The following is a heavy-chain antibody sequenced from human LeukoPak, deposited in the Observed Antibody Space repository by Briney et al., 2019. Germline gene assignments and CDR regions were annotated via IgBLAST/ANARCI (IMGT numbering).Heavy chain of an antibody. CDR3: VRLNWAPYNWFDP. D-gene: IGHD7-27*01. CDR1: GGTFSSYA. Sequence: GASVTVSCKASGGTFSSYAISWVRQAPGQGLEWMGGIIPIFGTANYAQKFQGRVTITADESTSTAYMELSSLRSEDTAVYYCVRLNWAPYNWFDPWGQGTLVTVSS. J-gene: IGHJ5*02. CDR2: IIPIFGTA. V-gene: IGHV1-69*13.